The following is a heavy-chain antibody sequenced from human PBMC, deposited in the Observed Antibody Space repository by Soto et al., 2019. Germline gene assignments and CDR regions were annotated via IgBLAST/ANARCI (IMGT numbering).Heavy chain of an antibody. V-gene: IGHV4-59*01. CDR2: IYNSGRY. CDR3: ARTLPNRQLFDS. J-gene: IGHJ4*02. Sequence: SETLSLTWTVSGGFIWGWIRQSPDKGLEWIGYIYNSGRYNYNPSLESRLTISIDTSKNQFSLRLASVTAADTAVYYCARTLPNRQLFDSWSQGTLVTVSS. D-gene: IGHD1-1*01. CDR1: GGFI.